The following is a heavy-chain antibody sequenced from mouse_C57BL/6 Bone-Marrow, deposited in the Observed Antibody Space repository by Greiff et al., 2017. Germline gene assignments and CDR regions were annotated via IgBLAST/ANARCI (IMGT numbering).Heavy chain of an antibody. CDR1: GFTFSSYG. CDR3: ARLYCSSAYYFDY. V-gene: IGHV5-6*01. Sequence: EVQGVESGGDLVKPGGSLKLSCAASGFTFSSYGMSWVRQTPDKRLEWVATISSGGSYTYYPDSVKGRFTISRDNAKNTLYLQMSSLKSEDTAMYYCARLYCSSAYYFDYWGQGTTLTVSS. CDR2: ISSGGSYT. D-gene: IGHD1-1*01. J-gene: IGHJ2*01.